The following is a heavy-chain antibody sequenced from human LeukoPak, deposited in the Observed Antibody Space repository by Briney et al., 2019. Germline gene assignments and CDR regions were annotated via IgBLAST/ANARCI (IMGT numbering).Heavy chain of an antibody. J-gene: IGHJ3*02. D-gene: IGHD3-10*01. CDR3: VRARFANNDAFDI. CDR1: GFTFSSYG. V-gene: IGHV3-48*04. CDR2: VSRSDTAR. Sequence: GGSLRLSCAASGFTFSSYGMHWVRQAPGEGLEWVSYVSRSDTARHYADPVKGRFTISRDNAKNSVYLQMNSLRAEDTAVYYCVRARFANNDAFDIWGQGTMVTISS.